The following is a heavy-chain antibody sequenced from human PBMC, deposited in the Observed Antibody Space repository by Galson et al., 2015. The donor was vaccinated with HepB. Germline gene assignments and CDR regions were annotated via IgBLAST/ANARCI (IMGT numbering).Heavy chain of an antibody. Sequence: PALVKPTQTLTLTCTFSGFSLTSHGVGVGWIRQPPGKALEWLALIYWDGDKRYSPSLKNRITITKDTSKNEVVLTMTNMDPGDTATYYCGHRAQYYDGSGVLAYWGQGTLVTVSS. CDR1: GFSLTSHGVG. J-gene: IGHJ4*02. V-gene: IGHV2-5*02. D-gene: IGHD3-22*01. CDR2: IYWDGDK. CDR3: GHRAQYYDGSGVLAY.